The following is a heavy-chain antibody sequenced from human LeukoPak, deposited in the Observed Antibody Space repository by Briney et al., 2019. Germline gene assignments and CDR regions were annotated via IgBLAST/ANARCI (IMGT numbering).Heavy chain of an antibody. CDR3: AKPLEKYTYGGNFDY. V-gene: IGHV3-23*01. Sequence: GGSLRLSCEASGFTFSSYAMSWVRQAPGTGLAWVSVISSSADSTYYADSVTGRFTISRDNSKNTLYLQMNNLRAEDTAVYYCAKPLEKYTYGGNFDYWGQGLLVTVSS. D-gene: IGHD4-23*01. CDR2: ISSSADST. CDR1: GFTFSSYA. J-gene: IGHJ4*02.